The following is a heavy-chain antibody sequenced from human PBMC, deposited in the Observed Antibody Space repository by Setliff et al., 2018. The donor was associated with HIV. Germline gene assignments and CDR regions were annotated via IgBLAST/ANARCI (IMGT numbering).Heavy chain of an antibody. D-gene: IGHD3-10*01. CDR3: ARGVPYGHYSYYYYMDV. CDR2: INDSGST. Sequence: SETLSLTCGVYGGSFSGYYWSWIRQPPGKGLEWIGEINDSGSTNYNPSLKSRVTMSRNTSISTAYMDLSSLRFEDTAVYYCARGVPYGHYSYYYYMDVWGKGTTVTVSS. CDR1: GGSFSGYY. J-gene: IGHJ6*03. V-gene: IGHV4-34*01.